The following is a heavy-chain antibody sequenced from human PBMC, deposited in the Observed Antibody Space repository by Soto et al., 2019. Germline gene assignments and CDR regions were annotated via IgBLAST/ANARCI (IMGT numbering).Heavy chain of an antibody. CDR3: ARGGLRQDDAFDI. CDR1: AGTFSSYA. D-gene: IGHD4-17*01. Sequence: GALVKVSCKASAGTFSSYAISWVRQAPGQGLEWMGGIIPIFGTANYAQKFQGRVTITADESTSTAYMELSSLRSEDTAVYYRARGGLRQDDAFDIWGQETMVTVSS. CDR2: IIPIFGTA. V-gene: IGHV1-69*13. J-gene: IGHJ3*02.